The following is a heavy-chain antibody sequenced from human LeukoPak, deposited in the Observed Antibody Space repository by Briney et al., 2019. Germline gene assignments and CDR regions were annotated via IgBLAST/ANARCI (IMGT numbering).Heavy chain of an antibody. D-gene: IGHD3-22*01. CDR3: ALNSGYYSD. CDR1: GFTFSSYG. V-gene: IGHV3-30*03. Sequence: PGGSLRLSCTASGFTFSSYGMHWVRQAPGKGLEWVAVISYDGSNKYYADSVKGRFTISRDNSKNTLYLQMNSLRAEDTAVYYCALNSGYYSDWGQGTLVTVSS. CDR2: ISYDGSNK. J-gene: IGHJ4*02.